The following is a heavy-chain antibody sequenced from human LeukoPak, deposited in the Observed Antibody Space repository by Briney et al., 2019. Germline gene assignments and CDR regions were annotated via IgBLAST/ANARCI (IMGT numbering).Heavy chain of an antibody. Sequence: SETLSLTCAVYGGSFSGYYWSWIRQPPGKGLEWIGEINHSGSTNYNPSLKSRVTISVDTSKNQFSLKLSSVTAADTAVYYCARQVGGYYYDSSGYYFKDYWGQGTLVTVSS. CDR1: GGSFSGYY. V-gene: IGHV4-34*01. CDR2: INHSGST. D-gene: IGHD3-22*01. J-gene: IGHJ4*02. CDR3: ARQVGGYYYDSSGYYFKDY.